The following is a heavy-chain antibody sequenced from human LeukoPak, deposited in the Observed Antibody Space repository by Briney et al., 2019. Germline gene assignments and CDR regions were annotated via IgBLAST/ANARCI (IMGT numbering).Heavy chain of an antibody. Sequence: SETPSLTCTVSGGSISSGDYYWSWIRQPPGKGLEWIGYIYYSGSTYYNPSLKSRVTISVDTSKNQFSLKLSSVTAADTAVYYCARDIVGATRGIQHWGQGTLVTVSS. CDR1: GGSISSGDYY. J-gene: IGHJ1*01. D-gene: IGHD1-26*01. CDR2: IYYSGST. V-gene: IGHV4-30-4*01. CDR3: ARDIVGATRGIQH.